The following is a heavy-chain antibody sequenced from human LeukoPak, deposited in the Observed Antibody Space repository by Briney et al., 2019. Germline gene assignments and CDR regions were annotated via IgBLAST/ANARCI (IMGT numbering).Heavy chain of an antibody. CDR1: GFTFSSYA. Sequence: GGSLRLSCAASGFTFSSYAMSWVRQAPGKGPEWVANINQDGSEKHYVDSVKGRFTISRDNAKNSLFLQMNSLRVEDTAVFYCARGGFVGAADYWGQGTLVTVSS. D-gene: IGHD6-13*01. V-gene: IGHV3-7*01. CDR2: INQDGSEK. CDR3: ARGGFVGAADY. J-gene: IGHJ4*02.